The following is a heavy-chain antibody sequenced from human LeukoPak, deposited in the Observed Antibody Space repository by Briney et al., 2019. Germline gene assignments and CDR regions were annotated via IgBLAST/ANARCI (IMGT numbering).Heavy chain of an antibody. Sequence: SETLSLTCTVSGGSISSGGYYWSWIRQHPGKGLEWIGYIYYSGSTYYNPSLKSRVTISVDTSKNQFSLKLGSVTAADTAVYYCASGYCSSTSCYTQGYYYYYMDVWGKGTTVTVSS. D-gene: IGHD2-2*02. CDR2: IYYSGST. CDR3: ASGYCSSTSCYTQGYYYYYMDV. J-gene: IGHJ6*03. V-gene: IGHV4-31*03. CDR1: GGSISSGGYY.